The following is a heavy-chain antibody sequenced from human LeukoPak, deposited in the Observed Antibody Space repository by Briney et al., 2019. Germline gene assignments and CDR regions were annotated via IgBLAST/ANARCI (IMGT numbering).Heavy chain of an antibody. CDR2: IHHSGST. CDR3: ARLGGYYDPPGY. CDR1: GGSISSSTYY. V-gene: IGHV4-39*01. J-gene: IGHJ4*02. Sequence: PSEILSLTCTVSGGSISSSTYYWAWIRQPPGKGLEWIATIHHSGSTYYKPSLRSGVTISVDTSRTQFSLKLSSVTVADTAVYYCARLGGYYDPPGYWGQGTLVTVSS. D-gene: IGHD3-22*01.